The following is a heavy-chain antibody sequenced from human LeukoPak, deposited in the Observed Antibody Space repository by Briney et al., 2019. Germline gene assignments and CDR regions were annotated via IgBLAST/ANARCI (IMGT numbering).Heavy chain of an antibody. J-gene: IGHJ4*02. CDR2: ITSSGAAT. CDR1: GFTFSSYA. V-gene: IGHV3-23*01. CDR3: AKDRPNYYGSNGHYYKLNGDC. D-gene: IGHD3-22*01. Sequence: GGSLRPSCAASGFTFSSYAMSWVRQAPGKGLEWVSSITSSGAATYYADSVKGRFTISRDNSDNTLYLQMNSLRAEDTAVYYCAKDRPNYYGSNGHYYKLNGDCWGQGTLVTVSS.